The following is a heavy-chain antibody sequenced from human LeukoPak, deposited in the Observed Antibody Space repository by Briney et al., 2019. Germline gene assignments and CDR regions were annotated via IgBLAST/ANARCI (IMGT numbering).Heavy chain of an antibody. CDR2: IQSKTDGGTT. CDR3: TTWSSQFDY. Sequence: GGSLRLSCAASGFTFRDTWMTWVRQAPGKGLECVGFIQSKTDGGTTDSATPVKGRFTVSRDDSKNTLYLQMSSLKTEDTAVYYCTTWSSQFDYWGQGTLVTVSS. V-gene: IGHV3-15*01. D-gene: IGHD6-6*01. CDR1: GFTFRDTW. J-gene: IGHJ4*02.